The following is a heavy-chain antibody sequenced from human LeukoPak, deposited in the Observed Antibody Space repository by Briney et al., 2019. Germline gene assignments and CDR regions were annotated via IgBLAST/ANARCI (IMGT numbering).Heavy chain of an antibody. CDR1: GGTSSSYA. CDR2: IIPIFGTA. CDR3: AIGLYYDSSGYYSYYFDY. Sequence: ASVKVSCKASGGTSSSYAISWVRQAPGQGIEWMGRIIPIFGTANYAQKFQGRVTITTDESTSTAYMELSSLRSEDTAVYYCAIGLYYDSSGYYSYYFDYWGQGTLVTVSS. J-gene: IGHJ4*02. V-gene: IGHV1-69*05. D-gene: IGHD3-22*01.